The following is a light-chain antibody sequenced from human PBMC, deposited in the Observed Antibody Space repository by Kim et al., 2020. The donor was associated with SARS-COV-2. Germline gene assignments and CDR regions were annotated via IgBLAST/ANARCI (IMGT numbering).Light chain of an antibody. V-gene: IGLV2-14*03. CDR2: DVS. Sequence: SITISCTGTRSDVGGYNYVSWYQQHPGKAPKLMIYDVSNRPSGVSNRFSGSKSGNTASLTISGLQAEDEADYYCSSYTSSSTPYVFGTGTKVT. CDR3: SSYTSSSTPYV. J-gene: IGLJ1*01. CDR1: RSDVGGYNY.